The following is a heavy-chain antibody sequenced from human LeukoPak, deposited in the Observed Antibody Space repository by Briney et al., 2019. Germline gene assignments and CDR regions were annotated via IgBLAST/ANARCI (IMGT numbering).Heavy chain of an antibody. D-gene: IGHD2-15*01. CDR1: GGTFSSYA. V-gene: IGHV1-69*13. Sequence: SAKVSCKASGGTFSSYAISWVRQAPGQGLEWMGGIIPIFGTANYAQKFQGRVTITADESTSTAYMELSSLRSEDTAVYYCAHARYCSGGSCNKNWFDPWGQGTLVTVSS. J-gene: IGHJ5*02. CDR2: IIPIFGTA. CDR3: AHARYCSGGSCNKNWFDP.